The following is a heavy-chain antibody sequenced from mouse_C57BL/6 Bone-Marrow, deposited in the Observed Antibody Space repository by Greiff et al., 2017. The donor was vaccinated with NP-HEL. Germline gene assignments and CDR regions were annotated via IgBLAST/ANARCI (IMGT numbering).Heavy chain of an antibody. CDR3: AREAIYDGYYAMDY. CDR1: GFTFSSCA. CDR2: ISDGGSYT. D-gene: IGHD2-3*01. J-gene: IGHJ4*01. V-gene: IGHV5-4*01. Sequence: EVQGVESGGGLVKPGGSLKLSCAASGFTFSSCAMSWVRQTPEKRLEWVATISDGGSYTYYPDNVKGRFTISRDNAKNNLYLQMSHLKSEDTAMYYCAREAIYDGYYAMDYWGQGTSVTVSS.